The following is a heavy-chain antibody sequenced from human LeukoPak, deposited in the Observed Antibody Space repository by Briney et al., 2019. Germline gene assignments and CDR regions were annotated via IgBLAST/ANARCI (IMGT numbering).Heavy chain of an antibody. D-gene: IGHD3-10*01. J-gene: IGHJ4*02. CDR1: GFTFSDYY. Sequence: GGSLRLSCTASGFTFSDYYMSWIRQTPGKGLEWVSYISSSSDTIYYADSVKGRFTISRDNAKNSLYLQMNSLRAEDTAVYYCASVLWFGGIFFDYWGQGTLVTVPS. V-gene: IGHV3-11*01. CDR3: ASVLWFGGIFFDY. CDR2: ISSSSDTI.